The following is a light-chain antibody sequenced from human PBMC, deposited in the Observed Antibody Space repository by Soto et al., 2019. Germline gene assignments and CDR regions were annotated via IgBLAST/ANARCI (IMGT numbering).Light chain of an antibody. CDR1: QSVSSSY. Sequence: EIVLTQSPGTLSLSPGERATLSCRASQSVSSSYLAWYQQKPGQAPRLLIYGASSRATGIPDGFSGSGSGTDFTLTISRLEPEDFAVYYCQQYGSSRLTFGGGTRWIS. V-gene: IGKV3-20*01. CDR3: QQYGSSRLT. CDR2: GAS. J-gene: IGKJ4*01.